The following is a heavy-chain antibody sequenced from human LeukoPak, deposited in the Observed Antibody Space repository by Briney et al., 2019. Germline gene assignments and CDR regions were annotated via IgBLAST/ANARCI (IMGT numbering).Heavy chain of an antibody. CDR3: VKDQGLSGSYWGYFDY. V-gene: IGHV3-43*02. J-gene: IGHJ4*02. CDR1: GFTFDKYP. D-gene: IGHD1-26*01. Sequence: GGSLRLSCAASGFTFDKYPMHWVRQPPGKGLEWVALVTENGGTTFYAGSVKGRFTISRDNSKNTLYLQMNSLRAEDTAVYYCVKDQGLSGSYWGYFDYWGQGTLVTVSS. CDR2: VTENGGTT.